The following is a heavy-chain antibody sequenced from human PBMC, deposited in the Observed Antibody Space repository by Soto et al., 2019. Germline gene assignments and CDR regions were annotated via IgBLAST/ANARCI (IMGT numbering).Heavy chain of an antibody. CDR1: GFTFSSYA. Sequence: QVQLVESGGGVVQPGRSLRLSCAASGFTFSSYAMHWVRQAPGKGLEWVAVISYDGSNKYYADSVKGRFTISRDNSQNTPYLQMNSLRAEDTAVYYCSRESKTSSSWFYYYYYGMDVWGQGTTVTVSS. CDR2: ISYDGSNK. CDR3: SRESKTSSSWFYYYYYGMDV. J-gene: IGHJ6*02. D-gene: IGHD6-13*01. V-gene: IGHV3-30-3*01.